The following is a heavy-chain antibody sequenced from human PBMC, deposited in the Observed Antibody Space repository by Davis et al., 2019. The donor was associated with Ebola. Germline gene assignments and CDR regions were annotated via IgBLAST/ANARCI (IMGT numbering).Heavy chain of an antibody. Sequence: SVKVSCKASGGTFSSYAISWVRQAPGQGLEWMGGIIPIFGTANYAQKFQGRVTITADESTSTAYMELSSLRSEDTAVYYCARDRRLRELRLMGYYGMDVWGKGTTVTVSS. V-gene: IGHV1-69*13. CDR3: ARDRRLRELRLMGYYGMDV. J-gene: IGHJ6*04. D-gene: IGHD1-26*01. CDR1: GGTFSSYA. CDR2: IIPIFGTA.